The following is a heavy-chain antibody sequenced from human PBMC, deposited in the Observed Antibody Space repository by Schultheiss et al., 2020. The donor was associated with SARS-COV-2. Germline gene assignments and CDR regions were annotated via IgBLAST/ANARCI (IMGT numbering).Heavy chain of an antibody. CDR1: GYTFTSYG. J-gene: IGHJ6*02. CDR2: IIPIFGTA. V-gene: IGHV1-69*13. CDR3: ARDPPSGGMDV. Sequence: SVKVSCKASGYTFTSYGISWVRQATGQGLEWMGGIIPIFGTANYAQKFQGRVTITADESTSTAYMELSSLRSEDTAVYYCARDPPSGGMDVWGQGTTVTVSS.